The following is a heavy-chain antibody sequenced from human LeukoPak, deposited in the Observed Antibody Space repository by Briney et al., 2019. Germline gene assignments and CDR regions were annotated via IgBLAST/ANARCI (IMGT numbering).Heavy chain of an antibody. CDR1: GVSISNYH. CDR2: IHYSGST. Sequence: SDPLSLTCTVSGVSISNYHWICLRQPPGKGLEWIGHIHYSGSTSYNPSLKSRVTISVDTSKNQFSLKLSSVTAADTAVYYCARLYGDSYYYYYYMDVWGKGTTVTISS. CDR3: ARLYGDSYYYYYYMDV. J-gene: IGHJ6*03. V-gene: IGHV4-59*08. D-gene: IGHD4-17*01.